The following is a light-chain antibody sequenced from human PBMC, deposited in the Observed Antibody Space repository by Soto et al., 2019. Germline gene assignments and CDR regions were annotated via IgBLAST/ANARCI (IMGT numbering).Light chain of an antibody. J-gene: IGKJ1*01. CDR2: EVS. V-gene: IGKV2D-29*01. CDR1: QSLLHSDGKTY. CDR3: QQSYSTPRT. Sequence: DIVMTQTPLSLSVTPGQPASISCKSSQSLLHSDGKTYLYWYLQKPGQPPQLLIYEVSNRFSGVPDRFSGSGSGTDFTLTISSLQPEDFATYYCQQSYSTPRTFGRGTKVDIK.